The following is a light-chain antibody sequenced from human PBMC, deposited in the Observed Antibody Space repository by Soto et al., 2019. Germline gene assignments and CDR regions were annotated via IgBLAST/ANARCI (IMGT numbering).Light chain of an antibody. J-gene: IGKJ3*01. CDR1: QDIRNF. CDR3: QKYSSVPV. V-gene: IGKV1-27*01. Sequence: DIQMTQSPTSLSASVGDRVTITCRASQDIRNFVAWYQQKPGKAPKLLIYAASTLQSGVPSRFSGSGSGTDFNLTINSLQPEDVAPYSCQKYSSVPVFGPGTKVAIK. CDR2: AAS.